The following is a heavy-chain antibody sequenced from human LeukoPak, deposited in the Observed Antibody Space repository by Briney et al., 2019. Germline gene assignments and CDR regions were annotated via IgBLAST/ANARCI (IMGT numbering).Heavy chain of an antibody. Sequence: GGSLRLSCAASGFTFSSYSMNWVRQAPGKGLEWVSYISSSSSTIYHADSVKGRFTISRDNAKNSLYLQMNSLRAEDTAVYYCARDRGIAVADYFDYWGQGTLVTVSS. CDR1: GFTFSSYS. V-gene: IGHV3-48*01. J-gene: IGHJ4*02. D-gene: IGHD6-19*01. CDR3: ARDRGIAVADYFDY. CDR2: ISSSSSTI.